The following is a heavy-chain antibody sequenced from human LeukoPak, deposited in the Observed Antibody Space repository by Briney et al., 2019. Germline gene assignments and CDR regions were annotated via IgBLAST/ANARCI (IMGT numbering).Heavy chain of an antibody. CDR3: AYHGDYRFLLY. CDR2: ISGSGSNT. Sequence: GGSLRLSCAASGFTFSSYAMSWVRQAPGKGLEWVSVISGSGSNTDYADSVKGRFTFSRDNSKNTLYLQMNSLRAEDTAVYYCAYHGDYRFLLYWGQGTLVTVSS. V-gene: IGHV3-23*01. J-gene: IGHJ4*02. D-gene: IGHD4-17*01. CDR1: GFTFSSYA.